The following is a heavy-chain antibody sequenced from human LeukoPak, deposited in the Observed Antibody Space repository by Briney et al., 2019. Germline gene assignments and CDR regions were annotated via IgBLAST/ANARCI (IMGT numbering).Heavy chain of an antibody. CDR1: GFTVSSSY. J-gene: IGHJ4*02. V-gene: IGHV3-53*01. CDR2: IHSGGNT. D-gene: IGHD2-15*01. Sequence: GSLRLSCAASGFTVSSSYMSWVRQAPGKGLEWVSVIHSGGNTYCADSVKGRFTISRDNSKNTLYLQMNSLRAEDTAVYYCTRDLNSGGSCWGQGTLVTVSS. CDR3: TRDLNSGGSC.